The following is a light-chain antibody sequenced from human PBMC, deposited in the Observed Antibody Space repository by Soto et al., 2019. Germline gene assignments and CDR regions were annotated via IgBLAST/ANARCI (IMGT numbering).Light chain of an antibody. J-gene: IGLJ1*01. CDR1: SSDVGGYNY. CDR2: DVT. V-gene: IGLV2-14*01. CDR3: SSYRRGSTYV. Sequence: QSVLTQPASVSGSPGQSITVSCTGTSSDVGGYNYVSWYQQHPGKAPRLMIYDVTNRPSGVSNRFSGSKSGNTASLTISGLQAEDDADYYCSSYRRGSTYVFGTGTKLTVL.